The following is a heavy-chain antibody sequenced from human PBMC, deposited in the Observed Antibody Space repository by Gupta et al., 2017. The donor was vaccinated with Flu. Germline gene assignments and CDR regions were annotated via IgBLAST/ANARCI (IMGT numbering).Heavy chain of an antibody. CDR2: IKQDGSEK. V-gene: IGHV3-7*01. Sequence: EVQLVESGGVLVQQGGSWRLSWAPAGFSFSSYGMSWVRQDPGKGLEWVANIKQDGSEKYYVDSVKGRFTISRDNAKNSLYLQMNSLRAEDTAVYYCARSKGTSTAMVTVDAFDIWGQGTMVTGAS. J-gene: IGHJ3*02. CDR3: ARSKGTSTAMVTVDAFDI. CDR1: GFSFSSYG. D-gene: IGHD5-18*01.